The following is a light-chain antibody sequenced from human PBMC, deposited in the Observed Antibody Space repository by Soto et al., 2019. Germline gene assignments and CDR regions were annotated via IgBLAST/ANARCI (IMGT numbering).Light chain of an antibody. J-gene: IGKJ4*01. V-gene: IGKV1-39*01. CDR2: AAS. Sequence: DIQMTQSPSSLSASVGDRVTITCRASQSISNYLNWYQQKPGKAPKLLIYAASSLQSGVPSRFSGSGSGTDFTLTIRSLQPEDFTTYYCQQSYSTLALTFGGGTTVDIK. CDR1: QSISNY. CDR3: QQSYSTLALT.